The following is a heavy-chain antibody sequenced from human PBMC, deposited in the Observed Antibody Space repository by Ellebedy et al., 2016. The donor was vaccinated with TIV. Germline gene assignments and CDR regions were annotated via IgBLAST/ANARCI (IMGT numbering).Heavy chain of an antibody. CDR2: ISNGGDT. Sequence: PSETLSLTCGIYGGSFSTYFWTWIRQSPGKGLEWVSVISNGGDTTYADSVKGRFTISRDNSKNTLYLQMNSLRADDTAMYYCAKLGGVLSWYADYWGLGTLVTVSP. CDR1: GGSFSTYF. J-gene: IGHJ4*02. CDR3: AKLGGVLSWYADY. D-gene: IGHD6-13*01. V-gene: IGHV3-53*01.